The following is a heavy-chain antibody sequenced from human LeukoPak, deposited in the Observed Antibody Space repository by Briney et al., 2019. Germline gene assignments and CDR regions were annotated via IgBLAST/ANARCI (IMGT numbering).Heavy chain of an antibody. D-gene: IGHD6-13*01. CDR3: ARALLGSSWYRPPDY. V-gene: IGHV3-72*01. CDR2: SRSKTNSYTT. CDR1: GFTLNDHA. Sequence: AGGSLRLSCAGSGFTLNDHAVDWVRQAPGKGLEWVGRSRSKTNSYTTAYAASVKGRFTISRDDSKNSLYLQMNSLRIEDTALYYCARALLGSSWYRPPDYWGQGTLVTVSS. J-gene: IGHJ4*02.